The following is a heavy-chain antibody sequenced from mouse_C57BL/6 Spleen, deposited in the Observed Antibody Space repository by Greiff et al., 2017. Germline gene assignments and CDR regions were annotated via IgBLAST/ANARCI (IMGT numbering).Heavy chain of an antibody. Sequence: SGAELVMHGASVKLSCKASGDTFTSYWMHWVKQRPGQGLEWIGEIDPSDSYTNYNQKFKGKSTLTVDKSSSTAYRQLSSLTSEDSAVYYCARGVDYNTFDYWGHGTTLTVSS. CDR2: IDPSDSYT. J-gene: IGHJ2*01. CDR3: ARGVDYNTFDY. CDR1: GDTFTSYW. D-gene: IGHD1-3*01. V-gene: IGHV1-69*01.